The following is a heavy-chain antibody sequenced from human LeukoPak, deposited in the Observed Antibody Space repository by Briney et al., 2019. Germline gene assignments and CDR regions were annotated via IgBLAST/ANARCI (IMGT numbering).Heavy chain of an antibody. CDR2: ISGGRDFI. CDR1: GFTFNVYA. Sequence: GGSLRLSCAASGFTFNVYAMHWVRQVPGKGPEWISSISGGRDFIYYADSVKGRFTISRDNAKNSLYLDMNSLRVEDTAVYFCVRALVGAAFDTWGQGALVTVSS. V-gene: IGHV3-21*06. J-gene: IGHJ4*02. D-gene: IGHD1-26*01. CDR3: VRALVGAAFDT.